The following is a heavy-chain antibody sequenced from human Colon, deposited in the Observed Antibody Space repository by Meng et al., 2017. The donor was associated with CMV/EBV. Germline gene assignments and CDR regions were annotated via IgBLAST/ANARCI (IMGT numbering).Heavy chain of an antibody. CDR1: GYSFTSYW. D-gene: IGHD4-17*01. CDR2: IYPGDSDT. V-gene: IGHV5-51*01. Sequence: GGSLRLSCKGSGYSFTSYWIGWVRQMPGKGLEWMGIIYPGDSDTRYSPSFQGQVTISADKSISTAYLQWSSLKASDTAMYYCARWNVWGYGDSHTDPYYYYGMDVWGQGTMVTVSS. CDR3: ARWNVWGYGDSHTDPYYYYGMDV. J-gene: IGHJ6*02.